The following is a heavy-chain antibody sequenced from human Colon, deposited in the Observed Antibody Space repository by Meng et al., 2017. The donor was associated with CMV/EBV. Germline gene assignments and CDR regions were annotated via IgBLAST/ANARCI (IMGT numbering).Heavy chain of an antibody. V-gene: IGHV1-2*02. CDR2: VNPNRGDT. Sequence: ASVKVSCKASGYMFTSFGISWVRQAPGQGLEWMGWVNPNRGDTNYAQKFQGRVTMTRDTSVTTAYMELSRLTSDDTAVYYCAGDGVLCGDTSCRGFYSWGQGTLVTVSS. CDR1: GYMFTSFG. CDR3: AGDGVLCGDTSCRGFYS. D-gene: IGHD2-2*01. J-gene: IGHJ5*02.